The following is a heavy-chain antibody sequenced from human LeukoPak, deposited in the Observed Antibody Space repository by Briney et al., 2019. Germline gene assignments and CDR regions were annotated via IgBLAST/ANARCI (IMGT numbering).Heavy chain of an antibody. D-gene: IGHD1-26*01. Sequence: PGGSLRLSCAASGFTFSNYWMSWVRQAPGKGLEWVANIKQDGSEKYYVDSVKGRFTISRDNAKNSLYLQMDSLRAEDTAVYYCARDNIVGPTKLDDWGQGILVTVSS. CDR2: IKQDGSEK. V-gene: IGHV3-7*01. CDR1: GFTFSNYW. CDR3: ARDNIVGPTKLDD. J-gene: IGHJ4*02.